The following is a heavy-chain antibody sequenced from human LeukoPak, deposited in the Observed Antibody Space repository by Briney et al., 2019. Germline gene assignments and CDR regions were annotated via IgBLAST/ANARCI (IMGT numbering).Heavy chain of an antibody. CDR2: ISYDGSNK. Sequence: PGRSLRLSCEASGFTFSSYAMHWVRQAPGKGLEWVAVISYDGSNKYYADYVKGRFTISRDNSKNTLYLQMNSLRAEDTAVYYCAGDRGGGSSWYYYYGMDVWGKGTTVTVSS. CDR1: GFTFSSYA. V-gene: IGHV3-30*04. J-gene: IGHJ6*04. D-gene: IGHD2-15*01. CDR3: AGDRGGGSSWYYYYGMDV.